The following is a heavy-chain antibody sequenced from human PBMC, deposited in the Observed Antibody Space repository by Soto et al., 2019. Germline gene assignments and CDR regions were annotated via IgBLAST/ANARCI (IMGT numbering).Heavy chain of an antibody. CDR3: ARKGTGHPFDY. CDR2: ISANNDDT. Sequence: ASVKVSFKTSGFRFTNYGFSWVRQAPGQGLEWMGWISANNDDTHYAQKFQGRVTMTTDTGTGTAYMELRSLRSDDTAMYYCARKGTGHPFDYWGQGTLVTVSS. D-gene: IGHD1-1*01. V-gene: IGHV1-18*01. CDR1: GFRFTNYG. J-gene: IGHJ4*02.